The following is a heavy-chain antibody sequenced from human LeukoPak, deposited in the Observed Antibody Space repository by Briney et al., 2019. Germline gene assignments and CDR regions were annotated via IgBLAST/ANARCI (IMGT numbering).Heavy chain of an antibody. Sequence: PSETLSLTCTVSGGSISSYYWSWIRQPPGKGLEWIGYICYSGSTNYNPSLKSRVTISVDTSKNQFSLKLSSVTAADTAVYYCARGIYSSGWYAWFDPWGQGTLVTVSS. CDR2: ICYSGST. D-gene: IGHD6-19*01. V-gene: IGHV4-59*08. CDR1: GGSISSYY. J-gene: IGHJ5*02. CDR3: ARGIYSSGWYAWFDP.